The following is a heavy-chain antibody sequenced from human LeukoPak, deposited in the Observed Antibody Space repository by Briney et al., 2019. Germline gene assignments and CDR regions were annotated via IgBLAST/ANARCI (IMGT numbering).Heavy chain of an antibody. CDR2: IKDDGSQT. J-gene: IGHJ4*02. Sequence: GGSLRLSCAASGYVYYSYWMSWARQAPGKGLEWVANIKDDGSQTYWVDSVKGRFTLSRDNAKNSMYLQLSSLTTDDTAVYYCTSMVFWSGYHFEYWGQGTPVTVPS. CDR1: GYVYYSYW. D-gene: IGHD3-3*01. CDR3: TSMVFWSGYHFEY. V-gene: IGHV3-7*01.